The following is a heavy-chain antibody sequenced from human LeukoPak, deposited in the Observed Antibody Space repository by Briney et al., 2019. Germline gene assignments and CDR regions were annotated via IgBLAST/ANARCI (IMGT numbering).Heavy chain of an antibody. Sequence: SETLSLTCTVSGGSISNYYWSWIRQPAGKGLEWIGHVYTSGSTNYNPSLKSRVTMSVDTSKNQFSLKLSSVTAADTAVYYCARTAWYQLLHDYWGQGTLVTVSS. CDR3: ARTAWYQLLHDY. CDR1: GGSISNYY. D-gene: IGHD2-2*01. V-gene: IGHV4-4*07. CDR2: VYTSGST. J-gene: IGHJ4*02.